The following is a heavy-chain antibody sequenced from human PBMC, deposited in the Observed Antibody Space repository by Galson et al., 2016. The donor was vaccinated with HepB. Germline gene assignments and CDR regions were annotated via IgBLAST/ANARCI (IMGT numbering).Heavy chain of an antibody. Sequence: SLRLSCAASGFTFTDHAMSWVRLVPGKGLEWVAVVSGNGGTIYYSDSVKGRFTISRDNSKNTLYLQMNSLRAEDTATYYCAKEMRWLKFVLDYWGQGTRVTGSS. J-gene: IGHJ4*02. D-gene: IGHD5-24*01. CDR2: VSGNGGTI. CDR3: AKEMRWLKFVLDY. CDR1: GFTFTDHA. V-gene: IGHV3-23*01.